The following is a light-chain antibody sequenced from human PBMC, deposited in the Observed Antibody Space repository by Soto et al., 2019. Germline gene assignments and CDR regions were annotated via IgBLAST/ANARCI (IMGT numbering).Light chain of an antibody. CDR2: EGS. J-gene: IGLJ1*01. V-gene: IGLV2-23*01. Sequence: QSALTQPASVSGSPGQSITISCTGTSSDVGSYNLVSWYQQHPGKAPKLMIYEGSKRPSGVSNRFSGSKSGNTASLTISGLQAEDEADYYCCSYAGSSTWVFGTGTQLTVL. CDR1: SSDVGSYNL. CDR3: CSYAGSSTWV.